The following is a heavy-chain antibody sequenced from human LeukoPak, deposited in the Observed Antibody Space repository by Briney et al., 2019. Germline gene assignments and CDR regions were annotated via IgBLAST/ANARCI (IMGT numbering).Heavy chain of an antibody. CDR1: GFTFSSYA. V-gene: IGHV3-30*04. CDR2: ISYDGSNK. J-gene: IGHJ4*02. D-gene: IGHD3-9*01. CDR3: ARDLNDILTGYYSVASGGPFDY. Sequence: GRSLRLSCAASGFTFSSYAMHWVRQAPGKGLEWVAVISYDGSNKYYADSVKGRFTISRDNSKNTLYLQMNSLRAEDTAVYYCARDLNDILTGYYSVASGGPFDYWGQGTLVTVSS.